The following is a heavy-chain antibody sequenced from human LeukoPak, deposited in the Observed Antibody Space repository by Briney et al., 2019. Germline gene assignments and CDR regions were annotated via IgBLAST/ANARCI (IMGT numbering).Heavy chain of an antibody. CDR3: ARDKNISHKPRAAFDI. D-gene: IGHD2/OR15-2a*01. CDR1: GFTFSDYY. Sequence: PRGSLRLSCAASGFTFSDYYMSWIRQAPGKGLEWVSYISSSGSTIYYADSVKGRFTISRDNSKNTLYLQMNSLRAEDTAVYYCARDKNISHKPRAAFDIWGQGTMVTVSS. J-gene: IGHJ3*02. V-gene: IGHV3-11*04. CDR2: ISSSGSTI.